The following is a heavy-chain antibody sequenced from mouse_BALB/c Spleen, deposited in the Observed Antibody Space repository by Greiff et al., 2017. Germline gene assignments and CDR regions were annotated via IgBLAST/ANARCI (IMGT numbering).Heavy chain of an antibody. V-gene: IGHV2-3*01. Sequence: VKLVESGPGLVAPSQSLSITCTVSGFSLTSYGVSWVRQPPGKGLEWLGVIWGDGSTNYHSALITRLSISKDNSKSQVFLKLNSLQTDDTAAYYCAKPGLRRAMDYWGQGTSVTVSS. D-gene: IGHD2-2*01. CDR2: IWGDGST. J-gene: IGHJ4*01. CDR3: AKPGLRRAMDY. CDR1: GFSLTSYG.